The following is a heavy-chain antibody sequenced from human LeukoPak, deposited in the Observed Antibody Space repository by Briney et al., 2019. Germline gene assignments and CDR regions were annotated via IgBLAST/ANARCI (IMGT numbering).Heavy chain of an antibody. J-gene: IGHJ4*02. D-gene: IGHD2-15*01. V-gene: IGHV4-39*01. Sequence: SQTLSLTCTVSGGSISSSSYYWGWIRQPPGKGLEWIGSIYYSGSTYYNPSLKSRVTISVDTSKNQFSLKLSSVTAADTAVYYCARRQGYCSGGSCYYFDYWGQGTLVTVSS. CDR2: IYYSGST. CDR1: GGSISSSSYY. CDR3: ARRQGYCSGGSCYYFDY.